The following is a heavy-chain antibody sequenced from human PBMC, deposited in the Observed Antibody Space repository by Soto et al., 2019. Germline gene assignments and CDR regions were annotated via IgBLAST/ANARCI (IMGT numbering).Heavy chain of an antibody. Sequence: GASVKVSCKASGYTFTSYAISWVRQAPGQGLEWMGWISAYNGNTNYAQKLQGRVTMTTDTSTSTAYMELSSLRSEDTAVYYCARGSETYYYDSSGYYPGAFDIWGQGTMVTVSS. CDR2: ISAYNGNT. CDR1: GYTFTSYA. CDR3: ARGSETYYYDSSGYYPGAFDI. V-gene: IGHV1-18*01. J-gene: IGHJ3*02. D-gene: IGHD3-22*01.